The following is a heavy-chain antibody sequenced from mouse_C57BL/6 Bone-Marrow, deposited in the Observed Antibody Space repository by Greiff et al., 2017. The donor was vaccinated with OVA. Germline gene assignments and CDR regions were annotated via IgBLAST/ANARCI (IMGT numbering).Heavy chain of an antibody. Sequence: QVQLQQSDAELVKPGASVKLSCKVSGYTFTDYTIHWMKQRPEQGLEWIGYIYPRDGSTKYNEKIKGKATLTADKSSSTAYMQLNSLTSEDSSVYFSARGYCYAMDYWGQGTSVTVSS. CDR1: GYTFTDYT. D-gene: IGHD2-3*01. CDR3: ARGYCYAMDY. V-gene: IGHV1-78*01. CDR2: IYPRDGST. J-gene: IGHJ4*01.